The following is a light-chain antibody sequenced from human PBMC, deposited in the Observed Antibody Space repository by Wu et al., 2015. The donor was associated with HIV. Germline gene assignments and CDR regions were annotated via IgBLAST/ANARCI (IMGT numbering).Light chain of an antibody. CDR2: GVS. J-gene: IGKJ4*01. CDR3: QQYDSSRT. Sequence: EIVLTQSPGTLSLSPGERATLSCRASQSVSSGYLAWYQQKPGQAPRLLIYGVSSRATGTPDRFSGSGSGTDFTLSISRLEPEDFAVYYCQQYDSSRTFGGGTEGGDQT. CDR1: QSVSSGY. V-gene: IGKV3-20*01.